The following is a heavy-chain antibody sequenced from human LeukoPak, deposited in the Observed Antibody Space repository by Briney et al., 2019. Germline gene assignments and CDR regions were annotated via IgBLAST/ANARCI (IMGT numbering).Heavy chain of an antibody. Sequence: GGSLRLSCAASGFTFSSYSMNWVRQAPGKGLEWVSSISSSSSYIYYADSVKGRFTISRDNSKNTLYLQMNSLRAEDTAVYYCAKAPVWAARYYFDYWGQGTLVTVPS. CDR1: GFTFSSYS. CDR2: ISSSSSYI. V-gene: IGHV3-21*04. J-gene: IGHJ4*02. D-gene: IGHD3-16*01. CDR3: AKAPVWAARYYFDY.